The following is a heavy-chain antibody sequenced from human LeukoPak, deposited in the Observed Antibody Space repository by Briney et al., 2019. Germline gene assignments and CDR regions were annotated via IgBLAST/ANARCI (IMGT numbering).Heavy chain of an antibody. CDR2: ISSSSSYI. D-gene: IGHD3-3*01. V-gene: IGHV3-21*01. CDR3: ARNFGVVITVPAMTDY. J-gene: IGHJ4*02. CDR1: GFTFSSYS. Sequence: PGGSLRLSCAASGFTFSSYSMNWVRQAPGKGLEWVSSISSSSSYIYYADSVKGRFTISRDNSKNTLYLQMNSLRAEDTAVYYCARNFGVVITVPAMTDYWGQGTLVTVSS.